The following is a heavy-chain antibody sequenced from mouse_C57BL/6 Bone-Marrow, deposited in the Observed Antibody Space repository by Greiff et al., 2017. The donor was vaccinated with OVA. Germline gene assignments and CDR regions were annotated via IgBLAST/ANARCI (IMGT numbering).Heavy chain of an antibody. Sequence: QVQLQQSGAELARPGASVKLSCKASGYTFTSYGISWVKQRTGQGLEWIGEIYPRSGNTYYNEKFKGKATLTADKSSSTAYMELRSLTSEDSAVYFCARWGQLGRGVLDYWGQGTTLTVSS. CDR1: GYTFTSYG. J-gene: IGHJ2*01. CDR2: IYPRSGNT. CDR3: ARWGQLGRGVLDY. D-gene: IGHD4-1*02. V-gene: IGHV1-81*01.